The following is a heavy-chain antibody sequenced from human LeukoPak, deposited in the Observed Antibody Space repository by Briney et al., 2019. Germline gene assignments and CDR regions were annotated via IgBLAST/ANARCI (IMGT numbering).Heavy chain of an antibody. Sequence: SETLSLTCAVSGGSISSGGYSWSWIRQPPGKGLEWIGYIYHSGSTNYNPSLKSRVTISVDKSKNQFSLKLSSVTAADTAVYYCARSSGVGAMAPFDYWGQGTLVTVSS. CDR3: ARSSGVGAMAPFDY. V-gene: IGHV4-30-2*01. D-gene: IGHD1-26*01. CDR2: IYHSGST. CDR1: GGSISSGGYS. J-gene: IGHJ4*02.